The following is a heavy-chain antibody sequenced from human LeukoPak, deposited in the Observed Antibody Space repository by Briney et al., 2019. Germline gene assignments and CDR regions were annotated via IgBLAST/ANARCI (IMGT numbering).Heavy chain of an antibody. D-gene: IGHD3-22*01. CDR3: ARGRVYDSSGYGGGSFDY. V-gene: IGHV4-34*01. CDR1: GGFFRRYY. Sequence: SETLSLTCAVYGGFFRRYYWRWIRQPPGKGLEGMGEINHSGSSNYNPYLKSRVTISVDTSKTQFSLKLSSVTAADTVVYYCARGRVYDSSGYGGGSFDYWGQGTLVTVSS. J-gene: IGHJ4*02. CDR2: INHSGSS.